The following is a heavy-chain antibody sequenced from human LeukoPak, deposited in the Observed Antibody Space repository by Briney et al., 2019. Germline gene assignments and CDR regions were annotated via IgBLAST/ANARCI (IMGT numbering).Heavy chain of an antibody. V-gene: IGHV3-30-3*01. CDR3: ASPLRYCSSTSCYPYYYDGMDV. CDR1: GFTLSSYA. Sequence: GGSLRLSCAASGFTLSSYAMQWGRQAPGKGLEWVVVISYDGSNRYYADSLKGRFTISRDNSKNTLYLQINSLGAEDTAVYSCASPLRYCSSTSCYPYYYDGMDVWGQGTTVTVSS. D-gene: IGHD2-2*01. CDR2: ISYDGSNR. J-gene: IGHJ6*02.